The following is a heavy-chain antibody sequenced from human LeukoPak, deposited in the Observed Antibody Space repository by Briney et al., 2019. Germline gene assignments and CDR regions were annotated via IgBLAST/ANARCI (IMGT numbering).Heavy chain of an antibody. D-gene: IGHD2-15*01. CDR3: AKEAQDCSGRGCYSSYFDF. J-gene: IGHJ4*02. CDR1: GFTFSSYA. V-gene: IGHV3-23*01. CDR2: ISGSGGST. Sequence: SGGSLRLSCAASGFTFSSYAMSWVRQAPGKGLEWVSAISGSGGSTYYADSVEGRLTISRDNSKNMLYLQMSSLRVEDTAIYYCAKEAQDCSGRGCYSSYFDFWGQGSLVTVSS.